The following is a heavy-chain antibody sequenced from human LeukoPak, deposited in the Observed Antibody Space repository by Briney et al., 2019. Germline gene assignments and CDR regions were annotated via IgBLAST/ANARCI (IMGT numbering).Heavy chain of an antibody. V-gene: IGHV4-39*07. Sequence: GSLRLSCAASGFTFSSYSMNWVRQPPGKGLEWIGSIYYSGSTYYNPSLKSRVTISVDTSKNQFSLKLSSVTAADTAVYYCARSYVVVVAAMSLWFDPWGQGTLVTVSS. CDR1: GFTFSSYS. D-gene: IGHD2-15*01. J-gene: IGHJ5*02. CDR2: IYYSGST. CDR3: ARSYVVVVAAMSLWFDP.